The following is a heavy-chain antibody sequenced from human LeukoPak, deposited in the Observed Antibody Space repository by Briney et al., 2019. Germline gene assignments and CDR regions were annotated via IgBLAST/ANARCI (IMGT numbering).Heavy chain of an antibody. CDR3: AKRTAAEDFDY. J-gene: IGHJ4*02. CDR1: GFTFSSYA. V-gene: IGHV3-23*01. Sequence: GGSLRLSCVASGFTFSSYAMSWVRQAPGKGLDWVSAISGSGVTTHYAGSVKGRFSISRDNSKNTLYLQMNSLRAEDTAVYYCAKRTAAEDFDYWGQGTLVTVSS. CDR2: ISGSGVTT. D-gene: IGHD2-2*01.